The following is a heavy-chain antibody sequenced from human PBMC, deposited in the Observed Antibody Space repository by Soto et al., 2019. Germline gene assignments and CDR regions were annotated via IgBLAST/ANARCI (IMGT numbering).Heavy chain of an antibody. V-gene: IGHV2-5*01. CDR2: IYWNDDK. CDR3: AHSFPLGYDILTGYYAPKAYHYYGMDV. CDR1: GFSLSTSGVG. J-gene: IGHJ6*02. Sequence: SGPTLVNPTQTLTLTCTFPGFSLSTSGVGVGWIRQPPGRALEWLALIYWNDDKRYSPSLKSRLTITKDTSKNQVVLTMTNMDPVDTATYYCAHSFPLGYDILTGYYAPKAYHYYGMDVWGQGTMVTVSS. D-gene: IGHD3-9*01.